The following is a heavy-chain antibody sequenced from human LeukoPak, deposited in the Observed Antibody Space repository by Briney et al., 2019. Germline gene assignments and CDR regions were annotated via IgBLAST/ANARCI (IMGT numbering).Heavy chain of an antibody. CDR3: ARGWAYQLPTRGFDY. D-gene: IGHD2-2*01. CDR1: GFTFSSYA. V-gene: IGHV3-30*04. J-gene: IGHJ4*02. Sequence: GGSLRLSCAASGFTFSSYAMHWVRQAPGKGLEWVAVISYDGSNKYYADSVKGRFTISRDNSKNTLYLQMNSLRAEDTAVYCCARGWAYQLPTRGFDYWGQGTLVTVSS. CDR2: ISYDGSNK.